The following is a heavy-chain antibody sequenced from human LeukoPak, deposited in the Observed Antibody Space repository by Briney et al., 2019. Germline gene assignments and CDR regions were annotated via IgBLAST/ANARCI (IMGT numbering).Heavy chain of an antibody. CDR3: ASLFNRAFNI. V-gene: IGHV3-7*05. CDR1: GFTFSNPW. J-gene: IGHJ3*02. CDR2: IKPDGSGT. Sequence: QPGGSLRLSCAASGFTFSNPWMSWVRQAPGIGLEWVANIKPDGSGTSYVDSVKGRFTISRDNGKNSLDLQMNSLRADDTAVYHCASLFNRAFNIWGQGTLVIVSS. D-gene: IGHD2/OR15-2a*01.